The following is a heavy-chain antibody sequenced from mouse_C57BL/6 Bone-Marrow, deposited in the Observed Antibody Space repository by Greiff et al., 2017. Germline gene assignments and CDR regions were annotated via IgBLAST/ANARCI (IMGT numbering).Heavy chain of an antibody. CDR3: ARDLVWTLSYYFDY. V-gene: IGHV5-4*03. D-gene: IGHD2-10*02. J-gene: IGHJ2*01. Sequence: EVKVVESGGGLVKPGGSLKLSCAASGFTFSSYAMSWVRQTPEKRLEWVATISDGGSYTYYPDNVKGRFTISRDNAKNNLYLQMSHLKSEDTAMYYCARDLVWTLSYYFDYWGQGTTLTVSS. CDR2: ISDGGSYT. CDR1: GFTFSSYA.